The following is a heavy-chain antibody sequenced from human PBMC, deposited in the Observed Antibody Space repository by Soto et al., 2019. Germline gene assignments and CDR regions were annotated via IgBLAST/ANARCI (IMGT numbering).Heavy chain of an antibody. D-gene: IGHD3-9*01. Sequence: EVQLVESGGGLVQPGGSLRLSCAASGFTFSSYSMNWVRQAPGKGLEWVSYISSSSSTIYYADSVKGRFTISRDNAKNSLYLQMNSLRDEDTAVYYCARDLSAEVPYYDILTGYYEARGYYYYGMDVWGQGTTVTVSS. J-gene: IGHJ6*02. V-gene: IGHV3-48*02. CDR1: GFTFSSYS. CDR3: ARDLSAEVPYYDILTGYYEARGYYYYGMDV. CDR2: ISSSSSTI.